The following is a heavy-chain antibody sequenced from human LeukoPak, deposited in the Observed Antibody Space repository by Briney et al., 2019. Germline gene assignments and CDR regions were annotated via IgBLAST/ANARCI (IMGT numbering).Heavy chain of an antibody. CDR3: ARDPGYSSSWYWLDAFDI. V-gene: IGHV4-34*01. CDR1: GGSFSGYY. D-gene: IGHD6-13*01. J-gene: IGHJ3*02. CDR2: INHSGST. Sequence: PSETLSLTCAVYGGSFSGYYWSWIRQPPGKGLEWIGEINHSGSTNYNPSLKSRVTMSVDTSKNQFSLKLSSVTAADTAVYYCARDPGYSSSWYWLDAFDIWGQGTMVTVSS.